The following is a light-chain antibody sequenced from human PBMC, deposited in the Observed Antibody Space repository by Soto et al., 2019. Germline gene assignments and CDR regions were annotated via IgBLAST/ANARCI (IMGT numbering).Light chain of an antibody. CDR2: DAS. CDR1: QSVSSSY. CDR3: QKYGNSPIT. V-gene: IGKV3D-20*01. J-gene: IGKJ5*01. Sequence: DIVLTQSPATLSLSPVERATLSCGASQSVSSSYLAWYQQKPGLAPRLLIYDASSRATGIPDRFSGSGSGTDFALTISRLEPEDFVVYYCQKYGNSPITFGQGKRLEIK.